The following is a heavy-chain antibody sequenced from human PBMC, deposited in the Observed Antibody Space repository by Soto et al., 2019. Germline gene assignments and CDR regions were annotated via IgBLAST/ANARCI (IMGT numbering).Heavy chain of an antibody. J-gene: IGHJ5*02. CDR3: ARDRSTYCGVGTGQVKYNWFAP. CDR2: AYYSGST. D-gene: IGHD2-2*01. CDR1: AGSISHSD. V-gene: IGHV4-59*01. Sequence: PSEELSVTRTVSAGSISHSDWCWTLQSPEKRLEWIGYAYYSGSTDYNPSLKSRVTMSVDTSKNQVSLKLNSVTTADTAVYYCARDRSTYCGVGTGQVKYNWFAPSG.